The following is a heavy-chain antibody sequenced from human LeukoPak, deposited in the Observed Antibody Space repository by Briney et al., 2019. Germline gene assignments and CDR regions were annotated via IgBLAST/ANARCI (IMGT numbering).Heavy chain of an antibody. V-gene: IGHV4-4*07. D-gene: IGHD6-13*01. CDR2: IYTSGST. Sequence: SETLSLTCTVSGGSISSYYWSWIRQPAGKGLEWIGRIYTSGSTNYNPSLKSRVTMSVDTSKNQFSLKLSSVTAADTAVYYCARGPPAAGRRIYYYYYMDVWGKGTTVTISS. CDR3: ARGPPAAGRRIYYYYYMDV. CDR1: GGSISSYY. J-gene: IGHJ6*03.